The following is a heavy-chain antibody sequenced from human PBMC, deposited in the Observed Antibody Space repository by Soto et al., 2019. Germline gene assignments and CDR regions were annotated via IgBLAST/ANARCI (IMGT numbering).Heavy chain of an antibody. V-gene: IGHV4-31*03. CDR3: ARDSKPEHHFAY. J-gene: IGHJ4*02. Sequence: SETLSLTCTVSGGSISSGGYYWSWIRQHPGKGLEWIGYIYYSGSTYYNPSLKSRVTISVDTSKNQFSLKLSSVTAADTAVYYCARDSKPEHHFAYWGQGTLVTVSS. CDR1: GGSISSGGYY. CDR2: IYYSGST.